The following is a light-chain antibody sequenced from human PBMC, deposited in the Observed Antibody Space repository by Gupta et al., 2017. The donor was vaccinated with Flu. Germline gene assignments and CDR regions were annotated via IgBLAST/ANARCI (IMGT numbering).Light chain of an antibody. CDR2: KAS. Sequence: PTPRSASVGDRVTIPCLASQNISSSLAWYQQKSGKAPKLLIYKASSRESGVPSRFSGSGSGTEFTLTISSLQPDDFATYYCLQDTNYPWAFGQGTKVEIK. J-gene: IGKJ1*01. CDR3: LQDTNYPWA. V-gene: IGKV1-5*03. CDR1: QNISSS.